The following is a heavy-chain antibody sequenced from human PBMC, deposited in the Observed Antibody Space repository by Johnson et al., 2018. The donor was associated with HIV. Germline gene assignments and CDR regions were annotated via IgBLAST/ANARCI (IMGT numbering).Heavy chain of an antibody. Sequence: VQLVESGGGLVKPGGSLRLSCAASGFTFSDYYMSWIRQAPGKGLEWVGRIKSKPDGGTTDYAAPVTGRFTISRDDSENKLYLQMKSLKTEDTAVYYCTTDANWNYGQGAFDVWGQGTTVTVSS. J-gene: IGHJ3*01. CDR2: IKSKPDGGTT. CDR1: GFTFSDYY. D-gene: IGHD1-7*01. CDR3: TTDANWNYGQGAFDV. V-gene: IGHV3-15*01.